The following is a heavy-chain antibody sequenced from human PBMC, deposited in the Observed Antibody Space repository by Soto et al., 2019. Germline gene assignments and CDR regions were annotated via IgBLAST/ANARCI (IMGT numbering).Heavy chain of an antibody. CDR2: INPNSGGT. CDR3: ARVDYSYGYYYGMDV. CDR1: GYTFTGYY. Sequence: WASVKVSCKASGYTFTGYYMRWVRQAPGQGLEWMGWINPNSGGTNYAQKFQGWVTMTRDTSISTAYMELSRLRSDDTAVYYCARVDYSYGYYYGMDVWGQGTTVTVSS. D-gene: IGHD5-18*01. V-gene: IGHV1-2*04. J-gene: IGHJ6*02.